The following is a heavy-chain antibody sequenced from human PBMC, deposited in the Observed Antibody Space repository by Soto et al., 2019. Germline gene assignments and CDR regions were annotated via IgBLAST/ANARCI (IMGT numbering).Heavy chain of an antibody. J-gene: IGHJ3*01. CDR1: GFTFDDYA. V-gene: IGHV3-49*04. Sequence: QPGGSLRLSCTASGFTFDDYAMAWVRQAPGKGLEWVGYIRSKPYGETTDYAASVKGRFTISRDDSQSIAYLQMNSLRTEDTAVYYCTNSTDYDDPFNFWGGGTMLTVSS. D-gene: IGHD4-17*01. CDR2: IRSKPYGETT. CDR3: TNSTDYDDPFNF.